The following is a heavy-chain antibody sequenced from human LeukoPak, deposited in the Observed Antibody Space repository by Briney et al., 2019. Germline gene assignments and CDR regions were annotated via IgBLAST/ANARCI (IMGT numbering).Heavy chain of an antibody. Sequence: SVKVSCKASGGTFSSYAISWVRQAPGQGLEWMGRIIPILGIANYAQKFQGRVTVTADKSTSTAYMELSSLRSEDTAVYYCARDRVTARYFQHWGQGTLVTVSS. CDR1: GGTFSSYA. CDR2: IIPILGIA. D-gene: IGHD2-21*02. J-gene: IGHJ1*01. V-gene: IGHV1-69*04. CDR3: ARDRVTARYFQH.